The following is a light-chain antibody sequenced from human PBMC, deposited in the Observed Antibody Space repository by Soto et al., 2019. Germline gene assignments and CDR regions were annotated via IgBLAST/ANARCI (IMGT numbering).Light chain of an antibody. Sequence: DIQMTQSPSTLSASVGDRVTITCRASQSINIWLAWYQQKPGRAPKLLIYKASTIESGVPSRFSGSGSGTEFTLTISSLQPDDFATYYCQQYNVYWTFGQGTKVDIK. J-gene: IGKJ1*01. CDR1: QSINIW. CDR2: KAS. CDR3: QQYNVYWT. V-gene: IGKV1-5*03.